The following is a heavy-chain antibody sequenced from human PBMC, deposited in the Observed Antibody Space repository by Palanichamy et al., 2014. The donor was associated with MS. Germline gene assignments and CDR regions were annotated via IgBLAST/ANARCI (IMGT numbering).Heavy chain of an antibody. CDR2: IYWNDDK. CDR3: AHGRYLDGAIDY. CDR1: GISLSARGVG. V-gene: IGHV2-5*01. Sequence: QITLKESGPTLVRPTRTLTLTCTFSGISLSARGVGVGWIRQPPGKAMEWLSLIYWNDDKRYSPSLKSRLTITKDSSKNEMVLTMTNMDPEDTATYFCAHGRYLDGAIDYWGQGTLVTVSS. J-gene: IGHJ4*02. D-gene: IGHD3-16*02.